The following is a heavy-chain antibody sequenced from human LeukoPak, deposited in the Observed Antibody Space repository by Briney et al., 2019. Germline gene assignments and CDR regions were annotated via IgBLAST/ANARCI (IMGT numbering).Heavy chain of an antibody. CDR3: ARESYCSGGSCYSGRAFDV. Sequence: PGGSLRLSCAASGFTFDDYTMHWVRQAPGKGLEWVSLISWDGGSTYYADSVKGRFTISRDNSKNSLYLQMNSLRVEDTAVYYCARESYCSGGSCYSGRAFDVWGQGTMVTVSS. D-gene: IGHD2-15*01. J-gene: IGHJ3*01. CDR1: GFTFDDYT. CDR2: ISWDGGST. V-gene: IGHV3-43*01.